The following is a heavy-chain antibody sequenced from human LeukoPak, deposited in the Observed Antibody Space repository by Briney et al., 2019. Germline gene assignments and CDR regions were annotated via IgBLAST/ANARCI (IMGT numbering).Heavy chain of an antibody. J-gene: IGHJ4*02. CDR2: IIPIFGTA. CDR3: ARRGAAGYYFDY. V-gene: IGHV1-69*13. Sequence: GASVKVSCKASGYTFTSYGISWVRQAPGQGLEWMGGIIPIFGTANYAQKFQGRVTITADESTSTAYMELSSLRSEDTAVYYCARRGAAGYYFDYWGQGTLVTVSS. CDR1: GYTFTSYG. D-gene: IGHD6-19*01.